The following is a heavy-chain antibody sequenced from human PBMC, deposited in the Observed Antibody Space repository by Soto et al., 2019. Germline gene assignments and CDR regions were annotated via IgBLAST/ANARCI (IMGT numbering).Heavy chain of an antibody. J-gene: IGHJ4*02. D-gene: IGHD3-22*01. CDR2: IYYSGST. CDR3: ARSPPYYYDSSGYYGFDY. Sequence: QVQLQESGPGLVKPSQTLSLTCTVSGGSISSGGYYWSWIRQHPGKGLEWIGYIYYSGSTYYNPSLKCRATISVDTSKNQFSLKLSSVTAADTAVYYCARSPPYYYDSSGYYGFDYWGQGTLVTVSS. CDR1: GGSISSGGYY. V-gene: IGHV4-31*03.